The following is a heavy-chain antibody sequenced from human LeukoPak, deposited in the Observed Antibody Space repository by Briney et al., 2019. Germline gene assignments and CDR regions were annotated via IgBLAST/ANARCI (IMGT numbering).Heavy chain of an antibody. Sequence: SETLSLTCTVSGGSISSGSYYWSWIRQPAGKGLEWIGRIYTSGSTNYNPSLKSRVTISVDTSKNQFSLKLSSVTAADTAVYYCARVDYDFDWFDPWGQGTLVTVSS. J-gene: IGHJ5*02. CDR2: IYTSGST. CDR1: GGSISSGSYY. V-gene: IGHV4-61*02. CDR3: ARVDYDFDWFDP. D-gene: IGHD3-3*01.